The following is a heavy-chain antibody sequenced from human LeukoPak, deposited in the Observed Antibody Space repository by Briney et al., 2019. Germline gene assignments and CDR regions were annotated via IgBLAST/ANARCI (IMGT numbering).Heavy chain of an antibody. CDR2: IYYSGST. CDR3: ARRDFDWLYGGIAFDY. D-gene: IGHD3-9*01. V-gene: IGHV4-39*01. Sequence: SETLSLTCTVSGGSISSSSYYWGWIRQPPGKGLEWIGSIYYSGSTYYNPSLKSRVTISVDTSKNQFSLKLSSVTAADTAVYYCARRDFDWLYGGIAFDYWGQGTLATVSS. J-gene: IGHJ4*02. CDR1: GGSISSSSYY.